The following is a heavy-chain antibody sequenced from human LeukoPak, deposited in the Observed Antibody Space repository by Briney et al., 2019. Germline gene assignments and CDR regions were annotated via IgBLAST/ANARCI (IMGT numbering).Heavy chain of an antibody. CDR1: GASISSDY. Sequence: SETLSLTCTVSGASISSDYWNWIRQPPGKGLEWIGYIYYSGSTNYNPSLKSRVSISVDTSKNQFSLKLSSVTAADTAVYYCAVMYSSSWYWFDPWGQGTLVTVSS. CDR3: AVMYSSSWYWFDP. J-gene: IGHJ5*02. D-gene: IGHD6-13*01. CDR2: IYYSGST. V-gene: IGHV4-59*08.